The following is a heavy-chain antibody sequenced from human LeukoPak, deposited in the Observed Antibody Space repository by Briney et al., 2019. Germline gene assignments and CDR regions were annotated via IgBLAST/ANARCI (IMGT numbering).Heavy chain of an antibody. CDR2: ISGSGGST. Sequence: GGSLRLSCAASGFTFSSYAMSWVRQAPGKGLEWVSAISGSGGSTYYADSVKGRFTVSRDNSKNTLYLQMNSLRAEDTAVYYCAKENDYVWGSYRLVDYWGQGTLVTVSS. CDR3: AKENDYVWGSYRLVDY. J-gene: IGHJ4*02. D-gene: IGHD3-16*02. V-gene: IGHV3-23*01. CDR1: GFTFSSYA.